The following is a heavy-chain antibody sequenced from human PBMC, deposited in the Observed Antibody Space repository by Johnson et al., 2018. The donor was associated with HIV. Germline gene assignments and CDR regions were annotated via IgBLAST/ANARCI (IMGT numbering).Heavy chain of an antibody. Sequence: QVQLLESGGGVVQPGRSLRLSCAASGFTFSSYAMHWVRQAPGKGLEWVAVISYDGSNKYYADSVKGRFTISRDNSKNTLYLQMTTLRPNDTAVYYCAKAIDSQWLQLWHNGFDIWGQGTMVTVSS. J-gene: IGHJ3*02. D-gene: IGHD6-19*01. CDR3: AKAIDSQWLQLWHNGFDI. CDR1: GFTFSSYA. V-gene: IGHV3-30-3*01. CDR2: ISYDGSNK.